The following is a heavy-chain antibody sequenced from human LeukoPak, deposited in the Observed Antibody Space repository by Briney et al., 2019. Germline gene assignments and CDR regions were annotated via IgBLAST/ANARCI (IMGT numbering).Heavy chain of an antibody. CDR3: ARASSVVRGLIYYGMDV. V-gene: IGHV3-7*01. Sequence: PGGSLRLSCAASGFTFNSYWMSWVRQAPGKGLEWVAIIKQDGSEKYYVDSLRGRFTISRDNAKNSVYLQMNSLRAEDTAVYYCARASSVVRGLIYYGMDVWGRGTTVTVSS. CDR2: IKQDGSEK. D-gene: IGHD3-10*01. CDR1: GFTFNSYW. J-gene: IGHJ6*02.